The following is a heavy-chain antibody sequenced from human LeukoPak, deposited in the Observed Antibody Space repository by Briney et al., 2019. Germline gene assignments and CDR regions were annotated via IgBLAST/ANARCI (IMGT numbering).Heavy chain of an antibody. CDR1: GVSISSYY. CDR3: ARTADDSGSYYHDY. CDR2: IYYSGST. D-gene: IGHD1-26*01. J-gene: IGHJ4*02. Sequence: SETLSLTCTVSGVSISSYYWSWIRQPPGKGLEWIGYIYYSGSTNYNPSLKSRVTISVDTSKNQFSLKLSSVTAADTAVYYCARTADDSGSYYHDYWGQGTLVTVSS. V-gene: IGHV4-59*01.